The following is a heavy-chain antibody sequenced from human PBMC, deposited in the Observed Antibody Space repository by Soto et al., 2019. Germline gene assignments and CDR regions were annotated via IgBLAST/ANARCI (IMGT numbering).Heavy chain of an antibody. CDR3: AAEGYCSSTSCLVDTAMVTTGYYYGMDF. D-gene: IGHD2-2*01. Sequence: ASVKVSCKASGFTFTSSAVQWVRQARGQHLEWIGWIVVGSGNTNYAQKFQERVTITRDMSTSTAYMELSSLRSEDTAVYYCAAEGYCSSTSCLVDTAMVTTGYYYGMDFWGQGTTVTVPS. CDR2: IVVGSGNT. CDR1: GFTFTSSA. J-gene: IGHJ6*02. V-gene: IGHV1-58*01.